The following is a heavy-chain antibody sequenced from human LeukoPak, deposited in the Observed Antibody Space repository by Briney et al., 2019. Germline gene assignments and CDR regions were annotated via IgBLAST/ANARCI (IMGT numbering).Heavy chain of an antibody. CDR3: ARGRGPAAGSYYYYYMDV. V-gene: IGHV4-59*12. CDR1: GGSISSYY. D-gene: IGHD2-2*01. CDR2: IYYSGST. Sequence: SETLSLTCTVSGGSISSYYWSWIRQPPGKGLEWIGYIYYSGSTNYNPSLKSRVTISVDTSKNQFSLKLSSVTAADTAVYYCARGRGPAAGSYYYYYMDVWSKGTTVTVAS. J-gene: IGHJ6*03.